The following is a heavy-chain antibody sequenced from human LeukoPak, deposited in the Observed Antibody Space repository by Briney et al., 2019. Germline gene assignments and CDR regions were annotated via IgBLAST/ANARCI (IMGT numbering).Heavy chain of an antibody. J-gene: IGHJ4*02. CDR3: ARGLVVRYFDY. CDR2: IKQDGSEK. Sequence: GGSLRLSCAASGFTFSNAWMSWVRQAPGKGLEWVANIKQDGSEKYYVDSVKGRFTISRDNAKNSLYLQMNSLRAEDTAVYYCARGLVVRYFDYWGQGTLVTVSS. D-gene: IGHD2-15*01. V-gene: IGHV3-7*01. CDR1: GFTFSNAW.